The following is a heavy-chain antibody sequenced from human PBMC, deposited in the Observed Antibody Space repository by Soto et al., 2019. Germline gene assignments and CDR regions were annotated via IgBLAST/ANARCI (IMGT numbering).Heavy chain of an antibody. V-gene: IGHV1-69*13. CDR1: GGTFSSYA. CDR3: ARDRGIAAAGTRYYYYYYGMDV. CDR2: IIPIFGTA. D-gene: IGHD6-13*01. J-gene: IGHJ6*02. Sequence: SVKVSCKASGGTFSSYAIRWVRQAPGQGLEWMGGIIPIFGTANYAQKFQGRVTITADESTSTAYMELSSLRSEDTTVYYCARDRGIAAAGTRYYYYYYGMDVWGQGTTVTVSS.